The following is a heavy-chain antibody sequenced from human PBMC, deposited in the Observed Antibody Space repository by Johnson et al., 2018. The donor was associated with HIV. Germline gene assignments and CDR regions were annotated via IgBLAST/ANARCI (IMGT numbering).Heavy chain of an antibody. CDR1: GFTSDDYG. J-gene: IGHJ3*01. CDR2: ISWDGGST. Sequence: VQLVESGGGLVQPGGSLRLSCAASGFTSDDYGMSWVRHAPGKGLEWVSLISWDGGSTYYADSVKGRFTISRDNAKKTLYLQMNSLRAEDTAVYYCARKQWLEIPSDALDVWGQGTMVTVSS. D-gene: IGHD6-19*01. CDR3: ARKQWLEIPSDALDV. V-gene: IGHV3-20*04.